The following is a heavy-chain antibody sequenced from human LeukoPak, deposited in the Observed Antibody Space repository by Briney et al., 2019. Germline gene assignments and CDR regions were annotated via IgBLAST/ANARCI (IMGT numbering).Heavy chain of an antibody. CDR1: GGSISSSSYY. CDR2: IYYSGST. V-gene: IGHV4-39*07. J-gene: IGHJ5*02. CDR3: ARGYGSGTYLTVNWFDP. D-gene: IGHD3-10*01. Sequence: SETLSLTCTVSGGSISSSSYYWGWIRQPPGKGLEWIGSIYYSGSTYYNPSLKSRVTISVDMSKNQFSLRLSSVTAADTAVYFCARGYGSGTYLTVNWFDPWGQGTLVTVSS.